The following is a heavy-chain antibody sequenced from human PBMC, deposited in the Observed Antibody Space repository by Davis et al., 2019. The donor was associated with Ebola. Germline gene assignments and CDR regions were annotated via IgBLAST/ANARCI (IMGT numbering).Heavy chain of an antibody. J-gene: IGHJ2*01. Sequence: GESLKISCAASGFTFSSYEMTWVRQAPGKGLEWVSYISSSGSTIYYADSVKGRFTISRDNAKNSLYLQMNSLRAEDTAVYYCARTRWLQFSWYFDLWGRGTLVTVSS. CDR3: ARTRWLQFSWYFDL. CDR2: ISSSGSTI. CDR1: GFTFSSYE. V-gene: IGHV3-48*03. D-gene: IGHD5-24*01.